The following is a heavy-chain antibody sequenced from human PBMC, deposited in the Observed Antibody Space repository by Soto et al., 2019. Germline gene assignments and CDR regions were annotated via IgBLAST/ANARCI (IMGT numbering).Heavy chain of an antibody. CDR1: GYSFTSYW. Sequence: GESLKISCTGSGYSFTSYWIGWVRQMPGKGLEWMGIIYPGDSDTRYGPSFQGQVTISADKSISTAYLQWSSLKASDTAMYYCAGGGVRGVITRTRDYYGMDVWGQGTTVTVSS. CDR2: IYPGDSDT. D-gene: IGHD3-10*01. J-gene: IGHJ6*02. V-gene: IGHV5-51*01. CDR3: AGGGVRGVITRTRDYYGMDV.